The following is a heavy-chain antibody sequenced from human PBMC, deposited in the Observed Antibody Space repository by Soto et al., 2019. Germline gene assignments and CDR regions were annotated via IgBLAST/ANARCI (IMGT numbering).Heavy chain of an antibody. CDR3: GRDGALGDTAVVDS. D-gene: IGHD5-18*01. CDR2: IWYDGSNK. CDR1: GFTFSTYG. Sequence: QVQLVESGGGVVQPGKSLRISCAASGFTFSTYGMHWVRQAPGKGLEWVAVIWYDGSNKYHGDSLKGRFTISRDNSKNTLYLQINNLRAEDTAEYYCGRDGALGDTAVVDSWGQGTLVTVSS. J-gene: IGHJ4*02. V-gene: IGHV3-33*01.